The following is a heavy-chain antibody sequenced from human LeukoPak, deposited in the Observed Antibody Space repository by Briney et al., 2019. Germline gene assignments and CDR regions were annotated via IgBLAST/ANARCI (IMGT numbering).Heavy chain of an antibody. D-gene: IGHD5-24*01. V-gene: IGHV3-23*01. Sequence: GGSLRLSCAASGFTFSVASMTWVRQAPEKGLEWVSLIGASGESTYYADSVKGRFTISKDNSKNTLSLQMNSLRVEDTAMYFCAKDIQLSTWGLGTMVTVSS. J-gene: IGHJ3*01. CDR1: GFTFSVAS. CDR2: IGASGEST. CDR3: AKDIQLST.